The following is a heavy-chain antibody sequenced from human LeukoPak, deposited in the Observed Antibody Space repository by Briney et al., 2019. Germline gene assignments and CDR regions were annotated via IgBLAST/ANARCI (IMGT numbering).Heavy chain of an antibody. V-gene: IGHV3-13*01. CDR1: GFTFSSYW. J-gene: IGHJ4*02. CDR3: AKGVNGRLLPSLDY. CDR2: IGTGGDT. Sequence: PGGSLRLSCAASGFTFSSYWMHWVRQAPRKGLVWVSGIGTGGDTYYAGPVKGRFTISRDNAKNSVYLQINSLRAEDTAVYYCAKGVNGRLLPSLDYWGPGTLVTVSS. D-gene: IGHD1-26*01.